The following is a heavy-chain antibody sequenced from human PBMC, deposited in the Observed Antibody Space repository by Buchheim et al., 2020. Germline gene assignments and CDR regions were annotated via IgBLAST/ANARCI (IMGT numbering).Heavy chain of an antibody. CDR2: ISYDGSDK. D-gene: IGHD3-16*01. V-gene: IGHV3-30*03. J-gene: IGHJ3*02. CDR1: GFTFSSYG. CDR3: GGYGGTAFDI. Sequence: QVQLVESGGGVVQPGRSLRLSCAASGFTFSSYGMHWVRQAPGKGLEWLALISYDGSDKYYADSVKGRFTISRDNSKNTLFLQMNSLTAEDTAVYYCGGYGGTAFDIWGQGT.